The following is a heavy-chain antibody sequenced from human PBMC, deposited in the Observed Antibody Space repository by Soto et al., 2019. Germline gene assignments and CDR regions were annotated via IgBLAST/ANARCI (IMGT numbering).Heavy chain of an antibody. CDR1: GFTFSSYG. D-gene: IGHD1-26*01. V-gene: IGHV3-30*18. J-gene: IGHJ4*02. Sequence: GGSLRLACAASGFTFSSYGMHWVRQAPGKGLEWVAVISYDGSNKYYADSVKGRFTISRDNSKNTLYLQMNSLRAEDTAVYYCAKDPTYKSRGSYSFDYWGQGTLVTVPQ. CDR3: AKDPTYKSRGSYSFDY. CDR2: ISYDGSNK.